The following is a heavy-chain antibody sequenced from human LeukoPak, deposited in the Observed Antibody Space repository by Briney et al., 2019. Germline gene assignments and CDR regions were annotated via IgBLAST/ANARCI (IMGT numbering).Heavy chain of an antibody. CDR2: IYHRGNT. Sequence: SETLSLTCAVSGYSISSDHYWGWIRQPPGKGLEWTGSIYHRGNTYYNPSLKSRLTISVDTSKNQFSLKLSSVTAADTAVYYCARGLSHGSGSYYPNWFDPWGQGTLVILSS. CDR3: ARGLSHGSGSYYPNWFDP. J-gene: IGHJ5*02. CDR1: GYSISSDHY. V-gene: IGHV4-38-2*01. D-gene: IGHD3-10*01.